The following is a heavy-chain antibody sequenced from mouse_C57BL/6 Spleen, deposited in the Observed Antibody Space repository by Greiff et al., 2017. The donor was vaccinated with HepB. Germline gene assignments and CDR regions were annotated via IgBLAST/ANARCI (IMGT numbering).Heavy chain of an antibody. CDR1: GYTFTSYG. CDR3: ARSNYYYGSSNY. Sequence: QVQLQQPGAELARPGASVKLSCKASGYTFTSYGISWVKQRTGQGLEWIGEIYPRSGNTYYNEKFKGKATLTADKSSSTAYMELRSLTSEYSAAYFCARSNYYYGSSNYWCQVTTLTVSS. J-gene: IGHJ2*01. CDR2: IYPRSGNT. V-gene: IGHV1-81*01. D-gene: IGHD1-1*01.